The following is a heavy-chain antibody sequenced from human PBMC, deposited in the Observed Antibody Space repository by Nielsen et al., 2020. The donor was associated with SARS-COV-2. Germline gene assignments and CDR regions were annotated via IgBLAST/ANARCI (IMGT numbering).Heavy chain of an antibody. CDR3: TRDPRGLLGFGELLYDY. CDR2: IRSKAYGGTT. D-gene: IGHD3-10*01. V-gene: IGHV3-49*03. CDR1: GFTFGDYA. J-gene: IGHJ4*02. Sequence: GESLKISCTASGFTFGDYAMSWFRQAPGKGLEWVGFIRSKAYGGTTEYAASVKGRFTISRDDSKSIAYLQMNSLKTEDTAVYYCTRDPRGLLGFGELLYDYWGQGTLVTVSS.